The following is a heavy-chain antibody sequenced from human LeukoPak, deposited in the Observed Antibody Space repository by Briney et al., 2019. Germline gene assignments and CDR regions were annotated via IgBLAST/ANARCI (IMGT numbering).Heavy chain of an antibody. D-gene: IGHD1-26*01. CDR2: IYHSGST. CDR1: GYSISSGYY. J-gene: IGHJ6*03. Sequence: SETLSLTCAVSGYSISSGYYWGWIRQPPGKGLEGIGNIYHSGSTYYKPSLKSRVTISVDTSKNQFSLKLSSVTAADTAVYYCARAVGASYYYYYYMDVWGKGTTVTVSS. CDR3: ARAVGASYYYYYYMDV. V-gene: IGHV4-38-2*01.